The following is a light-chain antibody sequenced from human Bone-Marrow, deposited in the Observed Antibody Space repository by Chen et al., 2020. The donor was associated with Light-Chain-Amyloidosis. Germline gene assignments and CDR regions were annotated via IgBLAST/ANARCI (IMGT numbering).Light chain of an antibody. CDR1: NIGPTS. CDR3: QVWDRSRDRPV. CDR2: DDS. Sequence: SSVLTQPSSVSAAPGQTATIACGGNNIGPTSVHWYQQTPGPAPLLVVYDDSYRPSGIPERFSGSNSGNSATLTISGVEAGDEADYYCQVWDRSRDRPVFGGGTKLTVL. J-gene: IGLJ3*02. V-gene: IGLV3-21*02.